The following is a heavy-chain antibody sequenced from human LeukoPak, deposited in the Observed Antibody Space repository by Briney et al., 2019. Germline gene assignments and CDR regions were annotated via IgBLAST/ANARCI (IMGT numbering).Heavy chain of an antibody. CDR1: GFTFSSYA. J-gene: IGHJ4*02. Sequence: PGGSLRLSCAASGFTFSSYAMSWVRQAPGKGLEWVSGNSGSGGSTYYADSVKGRFTISRDNSENSLYLQMNSLRAEDTAVYYCAKLTGGSGSYYLWALDCWGQGTLVTVST. CDR3: AKLTGGSGSYYLWALDC. D-gene: IGHD3-10*01. V-gene: IGHV3-23*01. CDR2: NSGSGGST.